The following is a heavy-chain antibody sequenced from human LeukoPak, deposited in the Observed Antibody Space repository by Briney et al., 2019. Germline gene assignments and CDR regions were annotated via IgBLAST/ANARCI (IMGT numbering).Heavy chain of an antibody. Sequence: PSETLSLTCTVSGYSISSGYYWGWIRQSPGKGLEWIGSIYHSGSTYYNPSLKSRVTISVDTSKNQFSLKLSSVTAADTAVYYCARDPWVAATPDAFDIWGQGTMVTVSS. CDR2: IYHSGST. D-gene: IGHD2-15*01. J-gene: IGHJ3*02. V-gene: IGHV4-38-2*02. CDR1: GYSISSGYY. CDR3: ARDPWVAATPDAFDI.